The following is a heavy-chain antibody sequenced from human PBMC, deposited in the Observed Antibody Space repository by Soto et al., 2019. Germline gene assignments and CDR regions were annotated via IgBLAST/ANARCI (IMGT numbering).Heavy chain of an antibody. CDR2: IYYSGST. J-gene: IGHJ3*02. Sequence: SETLSLTCTVSGGSISSGDYYWSWIRQPPGKGLEWIGYIYYSGSTYYNPSLKSRVTISVDTSKNQFSLKLSPVTAADTAVYYCAGVMATIGTNAFDIWGQGTMVTVSS. D-gene: IGHD1-1*01. CDR1: GGSISSGDYY. V-gene: IGHV4-30-4*01. CDR3: AGVMATIGTNAFDI.